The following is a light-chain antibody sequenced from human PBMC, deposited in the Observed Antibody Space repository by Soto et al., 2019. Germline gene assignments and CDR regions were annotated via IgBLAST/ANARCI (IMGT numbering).Light chain of an antibody. CDR1: TSNIGGNS. CDR3: AVWDVSLSVVI. V-gene: IGLV1-47*01. J-gene: IGLJ2*01. Sequence: QSVVTQLPSASGTPGQRVTISCSGGTSNIGGNSVYWYQQLPGTAPKLLIYRNNQRPSGVPDRFSGSKSGTSASLAISGLRSEDEADYYCAVWDVSLSVVIFGGGTKLTVL. CDR2: RNN.